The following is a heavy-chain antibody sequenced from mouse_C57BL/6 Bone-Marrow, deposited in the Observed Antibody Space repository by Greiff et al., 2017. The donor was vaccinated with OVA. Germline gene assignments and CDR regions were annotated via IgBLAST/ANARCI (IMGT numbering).Heavy chain of an antibody. J-gene: IGHJ4*01. D-gene: IGHD2-2*01. V-gene: IGHV5-4*01. CDR2: ISDGGSYT. CDR1: GFTFSSYA. Sequence: DVKLVESGGGLVKPGGSLKLSCAASGFTFSSYAMSWVRQTPEQRLEWVATISDGGSYTYYPDNVKGRFTISRDNAKNNLYLQMSHLKSEDTAMYYCARDGGWLRRRYCYAMDYWGQGTSVTVSS. CDR3: ARDGGWLRRRYCYAMDY.